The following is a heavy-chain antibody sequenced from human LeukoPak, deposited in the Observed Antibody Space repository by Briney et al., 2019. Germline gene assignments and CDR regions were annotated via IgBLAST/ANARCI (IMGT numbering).Heavy chain of an antibody. D-gene: IGHD3-10*01. V-gene: IGHV3-66*01. Sequence: GGSLRLSCAASGFTVSSNYMSWVRQAPGKGLEWVSVIYSGGSTYYADSVRGRFTISRDNSKNTLYLQMNSLRAEDTAVYYCAREAGVGGSGSYYSYYFDYWGRGTLVTVSS. CDR1: GFTVSSNY. CDR3: AREAGVGGSGSYYSYYFDY. J-gene: IGHJ4*02. CDR2: IYSGGST.